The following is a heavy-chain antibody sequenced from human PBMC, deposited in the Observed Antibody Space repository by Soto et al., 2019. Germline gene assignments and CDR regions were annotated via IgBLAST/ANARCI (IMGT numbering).Heavy chain of an antibody. CDR3: ARGSIFGVVMASDYYYMDV. CDR2: INHSGST. Sequence: SETLSLTCAVYGGSFSGYYWSWIRQPPGKGLEWIGEINHSGSTNYNPSLKSRVTISIDTSKNQFSLKLSSVTAADTAVYYCARGSIFGVVMASDYYYMDVWGKGTTVTVSS. D-gene: IGHD3-3*01. J-gene: IGHJ6*03. V-gene: IGHV4-34*01. CDR1: GGSFSGYY.